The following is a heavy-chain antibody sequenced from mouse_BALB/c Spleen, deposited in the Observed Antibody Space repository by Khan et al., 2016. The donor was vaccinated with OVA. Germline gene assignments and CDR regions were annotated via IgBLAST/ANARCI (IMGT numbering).Heavy chain of an antibody. CDR2: INPHIGEA. J-gene: IGHJ2*01. CDR3: ARKNGSDFDY. Sequence: EVQLQQSGPELVKPGASVKISCKASGYSFTGYFMNWVMQSHGKSLEWIGRINPHIGEAFYNQKFKGKAPLTVDESSSTAHMELRSMASEDSAVYYCARKNGSDFDYWGQGTTLTVSS. D-gene: IGHD1-1*01. V-gene: IGHV1-20*02. CDR1: GYSFTGYF.